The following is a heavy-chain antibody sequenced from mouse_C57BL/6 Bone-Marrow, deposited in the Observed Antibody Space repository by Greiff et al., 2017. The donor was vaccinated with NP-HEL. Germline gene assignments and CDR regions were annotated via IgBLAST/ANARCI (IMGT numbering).Heavy chain of an antibody. J-gene: IGHJ4*01. CDR2: INPSSGYT. CDR1: GYTFTSYT. CDR3: ARDSSGPHYYAMDY. V-gene: IGHV1-4*01. D-gene: IGHD3-2*02. Sequence: QVQLQQSGAELARPGASVKMSCKASGYTFTSYTMHWVKQRPGQGLEWIGYINPSSGYTKYNQKFKDKATLTADKSSSTAYMQLSSLTSEDSAVYYCARDSSGPHYYAMDYWGQGTSVTVSS.